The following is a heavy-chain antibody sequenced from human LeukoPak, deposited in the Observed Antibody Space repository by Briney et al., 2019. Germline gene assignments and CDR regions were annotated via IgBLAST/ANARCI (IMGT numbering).Heavy chain of an antibody. D-gene: IGHD3-9*01. CDR2: VFHSGST. CDR1: GNSISSGYY. J-gene: IGHJ4*02. V-gene: IGHV4-38-2*02. CDR3: ARRDYDILTGHQTLFDY. Sequence: SETLSLTCTVSGNSISSGYYWGWIRQPPGKGLEWIGSVFHSGSTYYNPSLKSRVAISVGTSKNQFSLKLSSGTAADTAVYYCARRDYDILTGHQTLFDYWGQGTLVTVSS.